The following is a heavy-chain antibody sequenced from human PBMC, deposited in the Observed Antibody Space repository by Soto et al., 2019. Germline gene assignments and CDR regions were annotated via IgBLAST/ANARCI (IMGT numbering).Heavy chain of an antibody. J-gene: IGHJ5*02. CDR2: IYYSGST. D-gene: IGHD3-10*01. Sequence: SETLSLTCTVSGGSISSGGYYWSWIRQHPGKGLEWIGYIYYSGSTYYNPSLKSRVTISVDTSKNQFSLKLSSVTAADTAVYYCARAESSMVRGVIRPWGQGTLVTVSS. V-gene: IGHV4-31*03. CDR1: GGSISSGGYY. CDR3: ARAESSMVRGVIRP.